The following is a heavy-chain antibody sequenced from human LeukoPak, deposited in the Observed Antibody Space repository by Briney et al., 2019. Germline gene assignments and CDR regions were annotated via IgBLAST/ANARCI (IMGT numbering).Heavy chain of an antibody. CDR1: GYTFTNYG. J-gene: IGHJ6*02. CDR3: ARDGSTIAAAGPYYGMDV. V-gene: IGHV1-18*01. CDR2: ISAYNGNT. D-gene: IGHD6-13*01. Sequence: ASVKVSCKASGYTFTNYGISWVRQAPGQGLEWMGWISAYNGNTNYAQKLQGRVTMTTDTSTSTAYMELRSLRSDDTAVYYCARDGSTIAAAGPYYGMDVWGQGTTVTVSS.